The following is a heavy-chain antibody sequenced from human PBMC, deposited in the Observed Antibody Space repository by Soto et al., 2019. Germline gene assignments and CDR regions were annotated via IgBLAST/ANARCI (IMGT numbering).Heavy chain of an antibody. V-gene: IGHV1-69*13. D-gene: IGHD3-10*01. J-gene: IGHJ6*02. CDR2: IIPIFGTA. Sequence: SVKVSCKASGGTFSSYAISWVRQAPGQGLEWMGGIIPIFGTANYAQKFQGRVTITADESTSTAYMELSSLRSEDTAVYYCARGGTYYYGSGRVLDYDYYGMDVWGQGTTVTVSS. CDR1: GGTFSSYA. CDR3: ARGGTYYYGSGRVLDYDYYGMDV.